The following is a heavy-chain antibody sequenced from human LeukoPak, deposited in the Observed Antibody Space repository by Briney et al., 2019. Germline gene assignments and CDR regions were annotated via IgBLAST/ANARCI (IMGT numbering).Heavy chain of an antibody. CDR2: MDSNRGDT. D-gene: IGHD3-10*01. V-gene: IGHV1-2*02. Sequence: ATVKVSCKASGYTFTGYYIHWVRQAPGQGLEWLGWMDSNRGDTKYAPRFQGRVTMTRDTSISTAYMDLSRLRSDDTAVYYCARDLWTSGTYYSDYWGQGTLVTVSS. CDR1: GYTFTGYY. J-gene: IGHJ4*02. CDR3: ARDLWTSGTYYSDY.